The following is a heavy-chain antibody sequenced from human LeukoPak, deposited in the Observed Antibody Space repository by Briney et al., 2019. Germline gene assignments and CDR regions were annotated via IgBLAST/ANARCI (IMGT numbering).Heavy chain of an antibody. V-gene: IGHV1-3*03. CDR1: GYTFTSYA. CDR2: INAGNGNT. CDR3: ARAAGVVVAATLDY. J-gene: IGHJ4*02. D-gene: IGHD2-15*01. Sequence: GASVKVSCKASGYTFTSYAMHWVRQAPGQRLEWMGWINAGNGNTKYSQEFQGRVSITRDTSASTAYMELSSLRSQDMAVYYCARAAGVVVAATLDYWGQGTLVTVSS.